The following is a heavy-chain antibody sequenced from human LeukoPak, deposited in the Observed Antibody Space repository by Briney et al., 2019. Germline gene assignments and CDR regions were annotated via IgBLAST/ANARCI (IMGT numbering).Heavy chain of an antibody. J-gene: IGHJ4*02. D-gene: IGHD5-24*01. CDR3: ARSRRGRWLQLGANYFDY. Sequence: KPSETLSLTCAVYGGSFSGYYWSWIRQPPGKGLEWIGEINHSGSTNYNPSLKSRVTISVDTSKNQFSLKLSPVTAADTAVYYCARSRRGRWLQLGANYFDYWGQGTLVTVSS. CDR1: GGSFSGYY. V-gene: IGHV4-34*01. CDR2: INHSGST.